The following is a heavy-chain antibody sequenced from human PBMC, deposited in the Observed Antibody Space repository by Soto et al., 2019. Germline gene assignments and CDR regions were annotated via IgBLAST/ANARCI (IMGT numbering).Heavy chain of an antibody. D-gene: IGHD2-2*01. Sequence: QVQLQESGPGLVKPTQTLSLTSTVSGGSISSGWYYWSWIRQHPGKGLEWIGYIYYSRSTYYNPSIKSRVTISVDTSKNQFSLKLSSVTAEDTAVYYCARGRSSTSPYPIGYWGQGTLVTVSS. CDR2: IYYSRST. CDR3: ARGRSSTSPYPIGY. V-gene: IGHV4-31*03. CDR1: GGSISSGWYY. J-gene: IGHJ4*02.